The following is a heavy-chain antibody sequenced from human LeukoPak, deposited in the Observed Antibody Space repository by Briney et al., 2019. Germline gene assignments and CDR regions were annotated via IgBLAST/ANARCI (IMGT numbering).Heavy chain of an antibody. J-gene: IGHJ4*02. CDR3: ARVAGGTVVTPGFFDY. V-gene: IGHV4-31*03. CDR2: IYYSGST. CDR1: GGSISSGGYY. D-gene: IGHD4-23*01. Sequence: SETLSLTCTVSGGSISSGGYYWSWIRQHPGEGLEWIGYIYYSGSTYYNPSLKSRVTISVDTSKNQFSLKLSSVTAADTAVYYCARVAGGTVVTPGFFDYWGQGTLVTVSS.